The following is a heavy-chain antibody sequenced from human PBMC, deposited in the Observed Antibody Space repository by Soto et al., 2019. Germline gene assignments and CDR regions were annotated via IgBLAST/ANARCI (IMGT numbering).Heavy chain of an antibody. V-gene: IGHV3-23*01. CDR1: GFTFSSYA. J-gene: IGHJ3*02. CDR3: AKTANGWFSACDI. D-gene: IGHD6-19*01. CDR2: ISGSGGTT. Sequence: EVQLLESGGGLVQPGGSLRLSCAASGFTFSSYAMSWVRQAPGKGLEWVSAISGSGGTTYYADSVKGRFTFSRDNSKNTLYLQMNSLRAEDTAVYYCAKTANGWFSACDIWGQGKMVTVSS.